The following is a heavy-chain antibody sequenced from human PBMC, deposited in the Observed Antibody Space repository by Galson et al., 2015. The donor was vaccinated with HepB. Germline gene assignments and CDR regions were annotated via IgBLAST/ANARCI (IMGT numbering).Heavy chain of an antibody. CDR3: DADLIGNMDV. Sequence: SVKVSCKASGFTFTSSAVQWVRQARGQGLQLIGWIVVGSGNTNYEQKLQERVTITMDMATSTAYMELSSLRSEGTAVYYCDADLIGNMDVSAQGSTVTASS. D-gene: IGHD1-26*01. J-gene: IGHJ6*02. V-gene: IGHV1-58*01. CDR1: GFTFTSSA. CDR2: IVVGSGNT.